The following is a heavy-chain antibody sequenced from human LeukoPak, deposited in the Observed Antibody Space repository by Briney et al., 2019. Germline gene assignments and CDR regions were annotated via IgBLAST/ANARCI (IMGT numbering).Heavy chain of an antibody. CDR3: ARINDIDNSYHLDF. D-gene: IGHD2-15*01. CDR1: GFTFSDYS. V-gene: IGHV3-21*01. Sequence: GGSLRLSCAASGFTFSDYSFNWVRQAPGKGLEWVSSINSSSSYKYYADSLKGRFTISRDNAKNSLYLQVNSLRAEDTAVYYCARINDIDNSYHLDFWGHGTLVTVSS. J-gene: IGHJ4*01. CDR2: INSSSSYK.